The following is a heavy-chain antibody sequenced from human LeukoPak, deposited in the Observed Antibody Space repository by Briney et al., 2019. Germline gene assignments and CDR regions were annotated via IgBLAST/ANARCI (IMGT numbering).Heavy chain of an antibody. V-gene: IGHV3-23*01. CDR2: LSGSGDGK. J-gene: IGHJ5*02. CDR3: AKGCQCPSGLSSWFDP. CDR1: GFTFSNYE. D-gene: IGHD1-14*01. Sequence: PGGSLRLSCAASGFTFSNYELNWVRQAPGKGLEWVSGLSGSGDGKFYADSVEGRFTISRDIFNNIWYLQMNSLRAEDTAVYYCAKGCQCPSGLSSWFDPRGQGTLVAVSS.